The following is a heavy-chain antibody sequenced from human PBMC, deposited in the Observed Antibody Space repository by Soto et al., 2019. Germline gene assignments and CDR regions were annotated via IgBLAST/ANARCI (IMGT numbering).Heavy chain of an antibody. CDR3: VSAAKWELLFDY. D-gene: IGHD1-26*01. CDR2: IYYTEGT. V-gene: IGHV4-39*01. Sequence: SETLSLTCTVSGGSISSSNYYWAWIRQPPGKGLEWIGNIYYTEGTYYNPSLKSRVTISVDTSKNQVSLQLFSVTAADTAVYYCVSAAKWELLFDYWGQGTLVTVSS. CDR1: GGSISSSNYY. J-gene: IGHJ4*02.